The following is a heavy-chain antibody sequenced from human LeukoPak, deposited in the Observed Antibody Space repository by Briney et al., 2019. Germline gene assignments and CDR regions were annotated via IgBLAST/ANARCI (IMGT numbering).Heavy chain of an antibody. D-gene: IGHD2-2*01. CDR1: GGSISSYY. J-gene: IGHJ4*02. CDR3: ARGSCSSTSCSIWDYFDY. Sequence: PSETLSLTCTVSGGSISSYYGSWIRQPAGKGLEWIGRIYTSGSTNYNPSLKSRVTMSVDTSKNQFSLKLSSVTAADTAVYYCARGSCSSTSCSIWDYFDYWGQGTLVTVSS. CDR2: IYTSGST. V-gene: IGHV4-4*07.